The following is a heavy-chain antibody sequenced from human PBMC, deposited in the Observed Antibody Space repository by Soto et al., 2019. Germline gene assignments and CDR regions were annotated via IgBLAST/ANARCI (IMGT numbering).Heavy chain of an antibody. CDR1: GFTVSSNY. CDR3: ARDGYCSSTSCLED. D-gene: IGHD2-2*03. J-gene: IGHJ4*02. CDR2: IYSGGST. V-gene: IGHV3-66*01. Sequence: EVQLVESGGGLLQPGGSLRLSGAASGFTVSSNYMSWVRQAPGKGLEWVSVIYSGGSTYYADSVKGRFTISRDNSKNMLYLQMNCLRAEDTAVYYCARDGYCSSTSCLEDWGQGTLVTVSS.